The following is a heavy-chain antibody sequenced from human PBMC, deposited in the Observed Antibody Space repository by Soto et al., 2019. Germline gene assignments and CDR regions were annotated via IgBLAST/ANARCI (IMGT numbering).Heavy chain of an antibody. J-gene: IGHJ4*02. CDR2: IWYDGSNK. V-gene: IGHV3-33*01. D-gene: IGHD2-15*01. CDR1: GFTFSSYG. CDR3: ARDGYCSGGSCYFID. Sequence: GGSLRLSCAASGFTFSSYGMHWVRQAPGKGLEWVAVIWYDGSNKYYADSVKGRFTISRDNSKNTLYLQMNSLRAEDTAVYYCARDGYCSGGSCYFIDWGQGTLVTVSS.